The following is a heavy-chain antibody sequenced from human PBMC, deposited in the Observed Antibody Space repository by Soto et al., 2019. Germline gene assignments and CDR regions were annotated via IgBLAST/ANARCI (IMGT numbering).Heavy chain of an antibody. Sequence: PEALSLTCAVYGGSFSDYSWTWIRQPPGKGLEWIGEINDSGSTNYTPSLERRVTISRDTSKNRFSLKLSSVTAADTAVYYCARGSHKLHSYDSSGFYHYVDYWGQGSLVTVSS. J-gene: IGHJ4*02. CDR3: ARGSHKLHSYDSSGFYHYVDY. V-gene: IGHV4-34*01. CDR1: GGSFSDYS. CDR2: INDSGST. D-gene: IGHD3-22*01.